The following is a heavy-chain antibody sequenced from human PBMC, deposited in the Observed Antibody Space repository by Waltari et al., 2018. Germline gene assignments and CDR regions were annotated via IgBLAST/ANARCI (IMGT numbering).Heavy chain of an antibody. J-gene: IGHJ4*02. CDR3: ARDRYSGSFDY. CDR2: IYHSGST. D-gene: IGHD6-13*01. CDR1: GYSIRSGYY. Sequence: QVQLQESGPGLVKPSETLSLTCAVSGYSIRSGYYWGWIRQPPGKGLEWIGSIYHSGSTYYNPSLKSRVTISVDTSKNQFSLKLSSVTAADTAVYYCARDRYSGSFDYWGQGTLVTVSS. V-gene: IGHV4-38-2*02.